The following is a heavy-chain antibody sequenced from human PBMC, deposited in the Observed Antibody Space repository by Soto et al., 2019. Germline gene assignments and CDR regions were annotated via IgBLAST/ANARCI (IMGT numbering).Heavy chain of an antibody. D-gene: IGHD2-15*01. CDR1: GFTFSSYS. V-gene: IGHV3-21*01. J-gene: IGHJ6*02. CDR3: ARVAVLGMDV. CDR2: ISSSSSYI. Sequence: VSLRLSCAASGFTFSSYSMNWVRQAPGKGLEWVSSISSSSSYIYYADSVKGRFTISRDNAKNSLYLQMNSLRAEDTAVYYCARVAVLGMDVWGQGTTVTVSS.